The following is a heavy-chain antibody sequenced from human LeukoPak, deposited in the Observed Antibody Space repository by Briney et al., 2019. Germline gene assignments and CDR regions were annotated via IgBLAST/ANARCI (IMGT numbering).Heavy chain of an antibody. D-gene: IGHD3-10*01. CDR1: GFTFSSYS. CDR3: ARDQPHYGSGSYYDY. V-gene: IGHV3-21*01. J-gene: IGHJ4*02. Sequence: GGSLRLSCAASGFTFSSYSMNWVRQAPGKGLEWVSSISSSSSYIYHADSVKGRFTISRDNAKNSLYLQMNGLRAEDTAVYYCARDQPHYGSGSYYDYWGQGTLVTVSS. CDR2: ISSSSSYI.